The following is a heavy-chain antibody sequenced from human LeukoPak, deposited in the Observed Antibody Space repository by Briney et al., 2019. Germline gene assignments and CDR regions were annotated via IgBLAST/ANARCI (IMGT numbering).Heavy chain of an antibody. J-gene: IGHJ4*02. CDR3: AREGLYDFWSGYYTGFDY. D-gene: IGHD3-3*01. CDR2: ISGSGGST. V-gene: IGHV3-23*01. Sequence: PGGSLRLSCAASGFTFSSYAMSWVRQAPGKGLEWVSAISGSGGSTYYTDSVKGRFTISRDNSKNTLYLQMNSLRAEDTAVYYCAREGLYDFWSGYYTGFDYWGQGTLVTVSS. CDR1: GFTFSSYA.